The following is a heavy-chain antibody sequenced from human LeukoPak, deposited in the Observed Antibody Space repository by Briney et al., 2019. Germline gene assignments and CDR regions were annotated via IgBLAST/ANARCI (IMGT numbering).Heavy chain of an antibody. CDR1: GFTFSDYY. V-gene: IGHV3-11*01. J-gene: IGHJ4*02. Sequence: GGSLRLSCAASGFTFSDYYMSWIRQAPGKGLEWVSYISSSGSTIYYADSVKGRFTISRDNAKNSLYLQMNSLRAEDTAVYYWARDPSTVVTPGYFDYWGQGTLVTVSS. CDR3: ARDPSTVVTPGYFDY. CDR2: ISSSGSTI. D-gene: IGHD4-23*01.